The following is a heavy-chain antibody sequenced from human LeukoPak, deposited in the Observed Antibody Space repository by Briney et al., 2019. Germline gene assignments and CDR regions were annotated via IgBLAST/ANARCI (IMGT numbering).Heavy chain of an antibody. CDR3: ARRSCDSSGYRNWFDP. J-gene: IGHJ5*02. V-gene: IGHV5-51*01. D-gene: IGHD3-22*01. CDR1: GYSFTSYW. Sequence: GESLKISCKGSGYSFTSYWIVWVRQMPGKGLEWMGIIYPGDSDTRYSPSFQGQVTISADKSISTAYLQWSSLKASDTAMYYCARRSCDSSGYRNWFDPWGQGTLVTVSS. CDR2: IYPGDSDT.